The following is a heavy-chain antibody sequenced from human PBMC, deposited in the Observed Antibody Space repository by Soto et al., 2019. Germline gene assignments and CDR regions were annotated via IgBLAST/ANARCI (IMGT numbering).Heavy chain of an antibody. CDR2: ISSSSSYI. CDR1: GFTSSSYS. D-gene: IGHD6-13*01. J-gene: IGHJ5*02. V-gene: IGHV3-21*01. Sequence: EVQLVESGGGLVKPGGSLRLSCAASGFTSSSYSMNWVRQAPGKGLEWVSSISSSSSYIYYADSVKGRFTISRDNAKNSLYLHMNSLRAEDTAVYYCASLSSSWYDYMASFDPWGQGTLVTVSS. CDR3: ASLSSSWYDYMASFDP.